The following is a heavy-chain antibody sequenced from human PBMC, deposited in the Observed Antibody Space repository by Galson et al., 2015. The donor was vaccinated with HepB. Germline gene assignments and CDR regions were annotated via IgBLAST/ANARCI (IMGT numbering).Heavy chain of an antibody. Sequence: SLRLSCAASGFTFSGSAMHWVRQASGKGLGWVGRIGSKAHNYATAYVASVKGRFTISRDDSESTAYLQMNSLKTEDTAVYYCTRLGDLSGYSSKWGQGTLVTVSS. V-gene: IGHV3-73*01. CDR1: GFTFSGSA. D-gene: IGHD6-13*01. CDR2: IGSKAHNYAT. CDR3: TRLGDLSGYSSK. J-gene: IGHJ4*02.